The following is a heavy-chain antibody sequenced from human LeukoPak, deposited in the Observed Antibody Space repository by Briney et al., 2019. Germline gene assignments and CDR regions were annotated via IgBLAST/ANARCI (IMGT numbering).Heavy chain of an antibody. D-gene: IGHD6-19*01. J-gene: IGHJ1*01. CDR2: IIPIFGTA. Sequence: AASVKVSCKASGGTFSSYAISWVRQAPGQGLEWMGGIIPIFGTANYAQKFQGRVTITADKFTSTAYMELSSLRSEDTAVYYCARDAYSSGPEYFQHWGQGTLVTVSS. CDR1: GGTFSSYA. CDR3: ARDAYSSGPEYFQH. V-gene: IGHV1-69*06.